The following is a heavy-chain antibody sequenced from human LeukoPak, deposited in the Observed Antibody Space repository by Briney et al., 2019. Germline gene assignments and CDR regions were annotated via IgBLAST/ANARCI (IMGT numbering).Heavy chain of an antibody. CDR3: ARESSGYSSSWALPVFDY. Sequence: PSETLSLTCTVSGGSISSYYWSWIRQPPGKGLEWIGYIYYSGSTNYNPSLKSRVTISVDTSKNQFSLKLSSVTAADTAVYYCARESSGYSSSWALPVFDYWGQGTLVTVSS. J-gene: IGHJ4*02. CDR1: GGSISSYY. V-gene: IGHV4-59*01. CDR2: IYYSGST. D-gene: IGHD6-13*01.